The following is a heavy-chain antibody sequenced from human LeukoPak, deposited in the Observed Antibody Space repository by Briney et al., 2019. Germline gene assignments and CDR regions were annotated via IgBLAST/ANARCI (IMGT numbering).Heavy chain of an antibody. CDR2: IYYSGST. V-gene: IGHV4-59*08. Sequence: SETLSLTCTVSGGSISSYYWSWIRQPPGKGLEWIGYIYYSGSTNYNPSLKSRVTISVDTSKNQFSLKLSSVTAADTAVYYCARAGYSSSWVGHYYYGMDVWGQGTTVTVSS. CDR1: GGSISSYY. D-gene: IGHD6-13*01. CDR3: ARAGYSSSWVGHYYYGMDV. J-gene: IGHJ6*02.